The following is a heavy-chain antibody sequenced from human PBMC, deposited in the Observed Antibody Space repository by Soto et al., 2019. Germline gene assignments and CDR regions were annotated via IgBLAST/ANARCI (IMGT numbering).Heavy chain of an antibody. D-gene: IGHD3-22*01. CDR3: ARNGDSSDYRGWFDP. J-gene: IGHJ5*02. CDR2: IYSGGTT. Sequence: EVQLVESGGGLVQPGGSLRLSCAASGFTVSSNYMSWVRQAPGKGLEWVSVIYSGGTTYYADSVKGRFTISRDHSKNTLYLQMNSLRAEDTAVYYCARNGDSSDYRGWFDPWGQGTRVTVSS. CDR1: GFTVSSNY. V-gene: IGHV3-66*01.